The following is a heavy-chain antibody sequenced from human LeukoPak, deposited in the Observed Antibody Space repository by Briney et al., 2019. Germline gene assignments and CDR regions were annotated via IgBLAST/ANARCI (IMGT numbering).Heavy chain of an antibody. CDR1: GGTFSSYA. CDR3: ARDSPYYYGSGSSMGYYYYMDV. D-gene: IGHD3-10*01. CDR2: IIPIFGTA. J-gene: IGHJ6*03. Sequence: SVKVSCKASGGTFSSYAISWVRQAPGQGLEWMGGIIPIFGTANYAQKFQGRVTITADESTSTAYMELSSLRSEDTAVYYCARDSPYYYGSGSSMGYYYYMDVWGKGTTVTISS. V-gene: IGHV1-69*13.